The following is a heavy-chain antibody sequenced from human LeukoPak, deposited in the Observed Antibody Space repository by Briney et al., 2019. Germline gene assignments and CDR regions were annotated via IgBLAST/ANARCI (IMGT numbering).Heavy chain of an antibody. J-gene: IGHJ6*02. CDR3: ARASTLTYFDWLKDYYYYGMDV. D-gene: IGHD3-9*01. CDR2: IYYSGST. V-gene: IGHV4-59*01. Sequence: SETLSLTCTVSGGSISSYYWSWIRQPPGKGLEWIGYIYYSGSTNYNPSLKSRVTISVDTSKNQFSLKLSSVTAADTAVYYCARASTLTYFDWLKDYYYYGMDVWGQGTTVTVSS. CDR1: GGSISSYY.